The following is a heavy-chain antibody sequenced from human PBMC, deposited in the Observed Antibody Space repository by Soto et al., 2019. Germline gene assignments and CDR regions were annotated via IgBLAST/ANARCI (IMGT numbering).Heavy chain of an antibody. V-gene: IGHV1-3*01. D-gene: IGHD6-19*01. J-gene: IGHJ6*02. CDR2: INAGNGNT. CDR1: GYTFTSYA. CDR3: ARDCCSGRYYSSSGMAV. Sequence: ASVKVSCKASGYTFTSYAMHWVRQAPGQRLEWMGWINAGNGNTKYSQKFQGRVTITRDTSASTAYMELSSLRSEDTAVYYCARDCCSGRYYSSSGMAVCGQGTTPPVSS.